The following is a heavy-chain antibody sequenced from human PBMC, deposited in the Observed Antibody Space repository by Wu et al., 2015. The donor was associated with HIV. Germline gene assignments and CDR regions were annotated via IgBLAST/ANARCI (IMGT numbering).Heavy chain of an antibody. CDR3: ARALRYFDWSRENYNDAFDI. CDR1: GGTFSSYA. CDR2: IIPIFGTA. D-gene: IGHD3-9*01. Sequence: QVQLVQSGAEVKKPGSSVKVSCKASGGTFSSYAISWVRQAPGQGLEWMGGIIPIFGTANYAQKFQGRVTITTDESTSTAYMELSSLRSEDTAVYYCARALRYFDWSRENYNDAFDIWGQGTMVTVSS. J-gene: IGHJ3*02. V-gene: IGHV1-69*05.